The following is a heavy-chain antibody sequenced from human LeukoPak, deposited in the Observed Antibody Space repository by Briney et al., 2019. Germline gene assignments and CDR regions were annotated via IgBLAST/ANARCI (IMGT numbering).Heavy chain of an antibody. CDR3: ARDPFSAMPQGDY. CDR2: IYYSGST. D-gene: IGHD2-2*01. Sequence: PSETLSLTCTVSGGSISSSSYYWGWIRQPPGKGLEWIGSIYYSGSTYYNPSLKSRVTISVDTSKNQFSLKLSSVTAADTAVYYCARDPFSAMPQGDYWGQGTLVTVSS. CDR1: GGSISSSSYY. V-gene: IGHV4-39*07. J-gene: IGHJ4*02.